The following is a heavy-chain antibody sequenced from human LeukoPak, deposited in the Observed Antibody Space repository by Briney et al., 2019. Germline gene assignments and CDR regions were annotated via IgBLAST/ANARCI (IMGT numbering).Heavy chain of an antibody. CDR1: GGSFSGYY. D-gene: IGHD4-23*01. J-gene: IGHJ4*02. V-gene: IGHV4-34*01. Sequence: PSETLSLTCAVYGGSFSGYYWSWIRQPPGKGLEWIGEINHSGSTNYNPSLKSRVTISVDTSKNQFSLKLSSVTAADTAVYYCARGSHDYGGNPGSLGYWGQGTLVTVSS. CDR2: INHSGST. CDR3: ARGSHDYGGNPGSLGY.